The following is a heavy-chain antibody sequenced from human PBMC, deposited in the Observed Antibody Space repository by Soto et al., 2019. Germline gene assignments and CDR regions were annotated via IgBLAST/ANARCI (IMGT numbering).Heavy chain of an antibody. D-gene: IGHD6-6*01. Sequence: QEQLVESGGGVVQPGRPLRLSCAASEFTFSPYPMHWVRQAPGKGLEWVAVISFDGATKYYADSVKGRFAISRDNSMKTLYLQMNSLRTEDTAVYYCAKDQSASSNSYHAMDVWGPGTTVTLSS. CDR2: ISFDGATK. V-gene: IGHV3-30*09. CDR1: EFTFSPYP. CDR3: AKDQSASSNSYHAMDV. J-gene: IGHJ6*02.